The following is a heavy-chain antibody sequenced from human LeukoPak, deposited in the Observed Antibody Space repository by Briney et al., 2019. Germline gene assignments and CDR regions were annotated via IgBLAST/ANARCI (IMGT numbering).Heavy chain of an antibody. Sequence: GGSLRLSCAASGITLSSYGVHWVRQAPGKGLEWVSVISYDGRNKYYADSVKGRFTISRDNSKNTLYLQMNSLRPEDTAVYYCATYDSRGYYGYWGQGTLVTVSS. CDR3: ATYDSRGYYGY. V-gene: IGHV3-30*03. CDR2: ISYDGRNK. D-gene: IGHD3-22*01. CDR1: GITLSSYG. J-gene: IGHJ4*02.